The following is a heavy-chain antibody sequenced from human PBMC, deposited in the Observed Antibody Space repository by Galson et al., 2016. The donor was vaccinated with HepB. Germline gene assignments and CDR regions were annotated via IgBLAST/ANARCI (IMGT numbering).Heavy chain of an antibody. V-gene: IGHV1-69*13. Sequence: SVKVSCKASGGTFNNHAFTWVRQAPGQGLEWMGGIIPIFGTSNYAQNFQGRLTITADVSTNTTYMEMSSLRIEDTAVYYCARVRGNWGAYFFDYWGQGTLITVPS. CDR3: ARVRGNWGAYFFDY. CDR2: IIPIFGTS. CDR1: GGTFNNHA. J-gene: IGHJ4*02. D-gene: IGHD7-27*01.